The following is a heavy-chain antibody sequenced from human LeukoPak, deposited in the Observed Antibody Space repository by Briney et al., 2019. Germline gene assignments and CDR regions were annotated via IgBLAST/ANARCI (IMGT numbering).Heavy chain of an antibody. CDR2: INPIGGTT. D-gene: IGHD3-3*01. CDR3: ARGLEWSNFDY. V-gene: IGHV1-46*01. CDR1: GYTFTSYY. J-gene: IGHJ4*02. Sequence: ASVKVSCKTSGYTFTSYYIHWVRQAPGQGLEWMGIINPIGGTTDYPQKFQGRVTITTDESTSTAYMELSSLRSEDTAVYYCARGLEWSNFDYWGQGTLVTVSS.